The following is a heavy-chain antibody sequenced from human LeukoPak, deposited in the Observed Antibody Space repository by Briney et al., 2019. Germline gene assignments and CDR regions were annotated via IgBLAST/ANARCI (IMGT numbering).Heavy chain of an antibody. Sequence: GGSLRLSCAASGFTFSSYAMSWVRQAPGKGLEWVSAISGSGGSTYYADSVKGRFTISRDNAKNSLYLQMNSLRAEDTAVYYCARGPTMIVVVTNSYDYWGQGTLVTVSS. CDR1: GFTFSSYA. CDR3: ARGPTMIVVVTNSYDY. D-gene: IGHD3-22*01. J-gene: IGHJ4*02. V-gene: IGHV3-23*01. CDR2: ISGSGGST.